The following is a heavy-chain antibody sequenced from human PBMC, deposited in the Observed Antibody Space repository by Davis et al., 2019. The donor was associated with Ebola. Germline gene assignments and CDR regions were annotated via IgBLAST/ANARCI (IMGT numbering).Heavy chain of an antibody. D-gene: IGHD3-10*01. Sequence: PSETLSLTCDVYGGSFSGYYWAWIRQSPEKGLEWIGEINHIGITYYNPSLESRVTISLDTSKNQFSLEVRSLTAADTGVYYCSRGPALWYRNDHWGQGTLVTVSS. CDR2: INHIGIT. J-gene: IGHJ4*02. CDR3: SRGPALWYRNDH. CDR1: GGSFSGYY. V-gene: IGHV4-34*01.